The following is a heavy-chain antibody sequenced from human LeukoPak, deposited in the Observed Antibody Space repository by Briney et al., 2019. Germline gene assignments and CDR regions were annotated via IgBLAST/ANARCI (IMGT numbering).Heavy chain of an antibody. Sequence: SETLSLTCSVSGSSIGRHYWTWIRQPPGKGLEWIGYTHFSGSSNYNPSLKSRATTSLDRAKNQISLTLTSVTAADTAVYFCARAKAAGSYDFWGQETLVTVSS. CDR2: THFSGSS. CDR1: GSSIGRHY. D-gene: IGHD6-13*01. CDR3: ARAKAAGSYDF. J-gene: IGHJ4*02. V-gene: IGHV4-59*11.